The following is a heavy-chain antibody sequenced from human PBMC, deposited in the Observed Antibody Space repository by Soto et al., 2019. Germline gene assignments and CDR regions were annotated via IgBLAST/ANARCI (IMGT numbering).Heavy chain of an antibody. D-gene: IGHD4-17*01. Sequence: PSETLSLTCAVSGYSISSGYYWGWIRQPPGKGLEWIGIIYHSGSTYYNPSLKSRVTISVDTSKNQFSLKLSSVTAADTAVYYCARDHLTTSRWPWFDPWGQGTLVTVSS. J-gene: IGHJ5*02. CDR2: IYHSGST. CDR1: GYSISSGYY. CDR3: ARDHLTTSRWPWFDP. V-gene: IGHV4-38-2*02.